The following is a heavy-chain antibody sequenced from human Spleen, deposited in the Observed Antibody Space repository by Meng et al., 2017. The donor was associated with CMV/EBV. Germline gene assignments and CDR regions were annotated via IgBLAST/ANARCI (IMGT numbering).Heavy chain of an antibody. J-gene: IGHJ4*02. V-gene: IGHV4-34*01. CDR3: ATGLMVYYYFDY. CDR1: GGSFSGYY. Sequence: QVHIQKWGAGLLKPWGTRAPPCAVYGGSFSGYYWSWIRQPPGKGLEWIGEINHSGSTNYNPSLKSRVTISVDTSKNQFSLKLSSVTAADTAVYYCATGLMVYYYFDYWGQGTLVTVSS. CDR2: INHSGST. D-gene: IGHD2-8*01.